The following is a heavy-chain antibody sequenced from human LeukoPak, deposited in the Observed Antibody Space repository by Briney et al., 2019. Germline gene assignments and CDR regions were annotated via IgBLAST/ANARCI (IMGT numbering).Heavy chain of an antibody. J-gene: IGHJ4*02. V-gene: IGHV4-61*02. Sequence: PSETLSLTCTVSGGSISSGSYYWSWIRQPAGKGLEWIGRIYTSGSTNYNPSLKSRVTISVDTSKNQFSLKLSSVTAADTAVYYCARDRRYSSGWYLFDYWGQGTLVTVSS. CDR1: GGSISSGSYY. CDR2: IYTSGST. CDR3: ARDRRYSSGWYLFDY. D-gene: IGHD6-19*01.